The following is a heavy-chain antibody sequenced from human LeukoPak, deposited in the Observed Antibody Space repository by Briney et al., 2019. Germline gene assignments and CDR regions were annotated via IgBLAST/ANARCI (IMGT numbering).Heavy chain of an antibody. D-gene: IGHD3-22*01. V-gene: IGHV4-59*01. CDR3: ARGQRTYYYDSSGYYYFDY. CDR2: IYYTGST. CDR1: GVSINSYY. J-gene: IGHJ4*02. Sequence: SETLSLTCTVSGVSINSYYWSWIRQPPGKGLEWIGNIYYTGSTNYNPSLKSRVTISVDTSKNQFSLKLSSVTAADTAVYYCARGQRTYYYDSSGYYYFDYWGQGTLVTVSS.